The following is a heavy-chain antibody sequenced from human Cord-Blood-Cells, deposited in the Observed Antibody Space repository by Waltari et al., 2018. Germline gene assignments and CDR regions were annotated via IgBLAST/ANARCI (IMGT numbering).Heavy chain of an antibody. D-gene: IGHD6-19*01. CDR2: IYTSGST. V-gene: IGHV4-4*07. Sequence: QVQLQESGPGLVKPSETLSLTCTVSGGPISSSYWSWIRQPAGKGLEWIGRIYTSGSTNYNPSLKSRVTMSVDTSKNQFSLKLSSVTAADTAVYYCARDSSGWYYYYYYMDVWGKGTTVTVSS. J-gene: IGHJ6*03. CDR3: ARDSSGWYYYYYYMDV. CDR1: GGPISSSY.